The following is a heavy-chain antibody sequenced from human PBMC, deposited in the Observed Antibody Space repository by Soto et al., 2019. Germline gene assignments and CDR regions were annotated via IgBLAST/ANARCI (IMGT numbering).Heavy chain of an antibody. Sequence: QVQLVQSGAEVKKPGASVKVSCKTSGYIFTSYGISWVRQAPGQGLEWMGWISPHHLFTEYAQNFQGRVTLTTDRSTNTAYMELRSLTSDDTAVYFWARGGWNYETRCYAEAYSWGQGTLVTVS. V-gene: IGHV1-18*04. CDR2: ISPHHLFT. CDR1: GYIFTSYG. J-gene: IGHJ4*02. D-gene: IGHD3-22*01. CDR3: ARGGWNYETRCYAEAYS.